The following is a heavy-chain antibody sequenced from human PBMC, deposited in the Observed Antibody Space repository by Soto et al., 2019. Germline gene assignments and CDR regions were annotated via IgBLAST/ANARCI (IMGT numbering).Heavy chain of an antibody. D-gene: IGHD3-22*01. CDR3: AKDRLPDFFDSSGLDH. Sequence: PGGSLRLSCTASGITFRSYGMHWIRQAPGKGLEWVAVISFDGHHKYLADSVKGRFTISRDNSKNTLYLQMSTLRPEDTAVYYCAKDRLPDFFDSSGLDHWGQGILVTVS. V-gene: IGHV3-30*18. CDR1: GITFRSYG. CDR2: ISFDGHHK. J-gene: IGHJ4*02.